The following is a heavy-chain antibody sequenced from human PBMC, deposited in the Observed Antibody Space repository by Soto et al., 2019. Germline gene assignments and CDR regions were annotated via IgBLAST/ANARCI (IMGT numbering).Heavy chain of an antibody. V-gene: IGHV3-15*07. Sequence: PGGSLRLSCAASGFTFVNAWMNWVRQAPGKGLEWVGRIKSKTDGGTAAYAAPVKGRFTISRDDSKNTLFLQMNSLKTEDTALYYFTTGQIDWYLMDYWGQGTLDTVSS. CDR2: IKSKTDGGTA. CDR3: TTGQIDWYLMDY. CDR1: GFTFVNAW. J-gene: IGHJ4*02. D-gene: IGHD3-9*01.